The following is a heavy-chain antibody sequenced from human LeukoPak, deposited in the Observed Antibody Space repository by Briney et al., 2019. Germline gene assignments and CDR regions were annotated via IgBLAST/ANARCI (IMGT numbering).Heavy chain of an antibody. J-gene: IGHJ4*02. Sequence: PAGGSLRLSCAPSGFIFSDSTLHWVRQASGKGPEWVGRIGSKRNNYATKYADSVRGRLTISRDDSKNTAYLQMNSLKIEDTAMYYCTRGRYGSGSFDYWGQGTLVTVSS. CDR1: GFIFSDST. V-gene: IGHV3-73*01. D-gene: IGHD3-10*01. CDR2: IGSKRNNYAT. CDR3: TRGRYGSGSFDY.